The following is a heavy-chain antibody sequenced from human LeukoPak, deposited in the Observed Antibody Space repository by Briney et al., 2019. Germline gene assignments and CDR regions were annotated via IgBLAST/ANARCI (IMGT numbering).Heavy chain of an antibody. CDR1: GFTFSSYA. J-gene: IGHJ4*02. CDR3: ARSAVAGTYFDY. CDR2: ISYDGSNE. V-gene: IGHV3-30-3*01. Sequence: GGSLGLSCAASGFTFSSYAMYWVRQAPGKGLEWVAVISYDGSNEDYADSVKGRFTISRDNSKNTLYLQMNSLRVEDTAVYFCARSAVAGTYFDYWGQGTLVTVSS. D-gene: IGHD6-19*01.